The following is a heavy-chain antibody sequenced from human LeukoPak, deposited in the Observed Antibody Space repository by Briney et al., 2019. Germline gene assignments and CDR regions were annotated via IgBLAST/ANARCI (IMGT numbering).Heavy chain of an antibody. CDR3: AKDLSYGDTSYFYYYMDV. Sequence: GGSLRLSCAASGFIYSNFAMNWVRQAPGKGLEWVSVISGSGGSSFYADSVKGRFIISRDNSKNTLYLQMNSLRVEDAAQYYCAKDLSYGDTSYFYYYMDVWGKGTTVTVSS. D-gene: IGHD4-17*01. V-gene: IGHV3-23*01. CDR1: GFIYSNFA. CDR2: ISGSGGSS. J-gene: IGHJ6*03.